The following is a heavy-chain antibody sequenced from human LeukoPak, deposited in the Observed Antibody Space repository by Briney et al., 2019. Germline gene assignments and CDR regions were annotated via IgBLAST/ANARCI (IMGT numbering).Heavy chain of an antibody. J-gene: IGHJ6*03. D-gene: IGHD5-12*01. CDR3: ARAIVATTDYYYYYMDV. CDR1: GFTSSSYW. V-gene: IGHV3-74*01. Sequence: GGSLRLSCAASGFTSSSYWMHWVRQAPGKGLVWVSRINSGGSSTSYADSVKGRFTISRDNAKNTLYLQMNSLRAEDTAVYYCARAIVATTDYYYYYMDVWGKGTTVTVSS. CDR2: INSGGSST.